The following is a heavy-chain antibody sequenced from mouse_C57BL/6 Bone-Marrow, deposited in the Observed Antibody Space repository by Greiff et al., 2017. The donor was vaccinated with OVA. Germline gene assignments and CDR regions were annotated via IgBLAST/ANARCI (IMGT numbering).Heavy chain of an antibody. J-gene: IGHJ3*01. Sequence: VKLVESGPELARPWASVTISCQAFYTFSRRVHFAIRDTNYWMQWVKQRPGQGLEWIGAIYPGNGDTSYNQKFKGKATLTADKSSSTAYMQLSSLTSEDSATREVATGAYWGQGTLVTVSA. CDR1: YTFSRRVH. D-gene: IGHD1-1*01. CDR2: GQGLEWIG. CDR3: SEDSATREVATGAY. V-gene: IGHV1-87*01.